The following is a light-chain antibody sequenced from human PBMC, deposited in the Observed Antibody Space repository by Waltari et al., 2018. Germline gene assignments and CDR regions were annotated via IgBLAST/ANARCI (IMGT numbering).Light chain of an antibody. CDR3: MQALQTPIT. CDR1: QSLVHGKGHIY. J-gene: IGKJ5*01. V-gene: IGKV2-28*01. CDR2: LRS. Sequence: EIVMTQSPVSLPVIPGEPASISCSSIQSLVHGKGHIYSDGYLQKPRQSAQLLIFLRSNRASGVPDRFSGSGSGTHFTLNISRVEAEDVGVYYCMQALQTPITFGQGTRLEIK.